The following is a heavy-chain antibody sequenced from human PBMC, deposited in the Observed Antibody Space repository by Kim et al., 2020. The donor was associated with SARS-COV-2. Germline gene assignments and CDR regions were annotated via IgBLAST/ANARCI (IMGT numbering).Heavy chain of an antibody. J-gene: IGHJ2*01. Sequence: SETLSLTCTVSGGSIRSGGYYWSWIRQHPGKGLEWLGYIYYSGSTYYNPSLKSRVTISVDTSKNQFSLKLSSVTAADTAVYYCARDRDPTLRYFDWTQYWYFDPWGRGTLFTVS. V-gene: IGHV4-31*03. D-gene: IGHD3-9*01. CDR1: GGSIRSGGYY. CDR3: ARDRDPTLRYFDWTQYWYFDP. CDR2: IYYSGST.